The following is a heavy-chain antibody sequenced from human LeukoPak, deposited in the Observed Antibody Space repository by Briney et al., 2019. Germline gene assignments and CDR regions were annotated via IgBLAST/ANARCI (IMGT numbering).Heavy chain of an antibody. CDR2: ISGSGGST. CDR1: GFTFSSYA. J-gene: IGHJ4*02. D-gene: IGHD1-26*01. Sequence: PGGSLRLSCAASGFTFSSYAMSWVRQAPGKGLEWVSAISGSGGSTYYADSVKGRFTISRDNSKNTLYLQMNSLRAVDTAVYYCAKGLLGELLSGFDYWGQGTLVTVSS. CDR3: AKGLLGELLSGFDY. V-gene: IGHV3-23*01.